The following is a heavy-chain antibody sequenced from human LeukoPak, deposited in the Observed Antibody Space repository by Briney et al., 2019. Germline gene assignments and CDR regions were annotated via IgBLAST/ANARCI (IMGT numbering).Heavy chain of an antibody. J-gene: IGHJ6*03. CDR2: MNPNSGNT. CDR1: GYTFTCYD. V-gene: IGHV1-8*01. Sequence: ASVKVSCKASGYTFTCYDINWVRQATGQGLEWMGWMNPNSGNTGYAQKFQGRVTMTRNTSISTAYMELSSLRSEDTAVYYCARGVRRLRTPSTYYYYYYMDVWGKGTTVTVSS. CDR3: ARGVRRLRTPSTYYYYYYMDV. D-gene: IGHD5-12*01.